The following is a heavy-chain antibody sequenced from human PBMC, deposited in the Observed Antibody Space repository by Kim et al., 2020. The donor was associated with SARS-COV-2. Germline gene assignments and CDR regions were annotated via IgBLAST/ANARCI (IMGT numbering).Heavy chain of an antibody. CDR2: FYYGQSN. CDR3: VRRAHGMDHPY. V-gene: IGHV4-39*01. CDR1: GASLSSDGYY. Sequence: SETLSITCAVYGASLSSDGYYWAWIRQPPGKGLEWIGSFYYGQSNYFNPSLASRVTITVDMSKNQFSLNLNSVTDADTAIYYCVRRAHGMDHPYRAQGTL. J-gene: IGHJ4*02.